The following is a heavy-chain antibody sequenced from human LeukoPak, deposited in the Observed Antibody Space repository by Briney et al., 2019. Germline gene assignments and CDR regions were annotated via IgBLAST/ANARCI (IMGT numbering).Heavy chain of an antibody. D-gene: IGHD2-2*01. CDR3: ARESIVVVPANWFDP. Sequence: SETLSLTCTVSGGSISSRSYYWGWIRQPPGKGPEWIGSMYYGGSTYYNPSLKSRVTISVDTSKNQFSLKLSSVTAADTAVYYCARESIVVVPANWFDPWGQGTLVTVSS. CDR2: MYYGGST. J-gene: IGHJ5*02. CDR1: GGSISSRSYY. V-gene: IGHV4-39*07.